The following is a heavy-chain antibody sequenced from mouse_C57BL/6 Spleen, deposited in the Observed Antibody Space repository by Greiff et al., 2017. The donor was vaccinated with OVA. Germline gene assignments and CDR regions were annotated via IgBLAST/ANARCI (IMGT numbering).Heavy chain of an antibody. Sequence: LQESGAELVRPGASVTLSCKASGYTFTDYEMHWVKQTPVHGLEWIGAIDPETGGTAYNQKFKGKAILTADKSSSTAYMELRSLTSEDSAVYYCTRDGSKGWFAYWGQGTLVTVSA. J-gene: IGHJ3*01. V-gene: IGHV1-15*01. CDR1: GYTFTDYE. CDR2: IDPETGGT. CDR3: TRDGSKGWFAY. D-gene: IGHD2-3*01.